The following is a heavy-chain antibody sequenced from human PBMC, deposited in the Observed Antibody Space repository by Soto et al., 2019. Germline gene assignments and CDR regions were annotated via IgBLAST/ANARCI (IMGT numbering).Heavy chain of an antibody. V-gene: IGHV3-23*01. CDR2: INPSGDST. D-gene: IGHD6-13*01. CDR1: GFTFSRHG. J-gene: IGHJ4*02. Sequence: GESLKISCVASGFTFSRHGLSWVRQAPGKGLEWVSTINPSGDSTFYPDSVKGRFTISRDNSKNTVYLQMNSLSVGDTAVYLCAKVDVSTAGSFDYWGQGALVTVSS. CDR3: AKVDVSTAGSFDY.